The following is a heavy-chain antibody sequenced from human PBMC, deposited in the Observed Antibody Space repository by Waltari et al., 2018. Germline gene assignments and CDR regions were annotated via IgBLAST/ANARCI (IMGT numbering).Heavy chain of an antibody. J-gene: IGHJ3*02. D-gene: IGHD3-3*01. CDR3: ARLAYFDIWSEADVFDI. V-gene: IGHV3-49*04. CDR1: GFTLGDCA. Sequence: EVQLVESGGGLVQPGRSLRLSCTASGFTLGDCAMGGVGQVPGTGLQWVGFVRSKTYGGTAVYATSVKGRITISRDDSKNIAYLQMDSLKIDDTAVYYCARLAYFDIWSEADVFDIWGQGTMVTVSS. CDR2: VRSKTYGGTA.